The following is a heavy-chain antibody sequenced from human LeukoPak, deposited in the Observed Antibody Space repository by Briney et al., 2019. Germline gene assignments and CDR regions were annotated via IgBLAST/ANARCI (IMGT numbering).Heavy chain of an antibody. Sequence: GGSLRLSCAASGFTFSSYAMSWVRQAPGKGLEWVSAISGSGGSTYYADSVKGRFTISRDNSKNTLYLQMSSLRAEDTAVYYCARDPQYYYDSSGYPLGAFDIWGQGTMVTVSS. V-gene: IGHV3-23*01. CDR1: GFTFSSYA. CDR3: ARDPQYYYDSSGYPLGAFDI. J-gene: IGHJ3*02. D-gene: IGHD3-22*01. CDR2: ISGSGGST.